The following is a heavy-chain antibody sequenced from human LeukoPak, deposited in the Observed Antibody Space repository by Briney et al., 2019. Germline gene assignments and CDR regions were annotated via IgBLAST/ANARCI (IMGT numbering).Heavy chain of an antibody. CDR2: INHSGST. V-gene: IGHV4-34*01. D-gene: IGHD4-23*01. Sequence: SETLSLTCAVYGGSFSGYYWSWIRQPPGKGLEWIGEINHSGSTNYNPSLMSRITISVDTSKIQFSLMLSPVTAADTAVYYCARGRYGGYFDCWGQGTLVTVSS. CDR3: ARGRYGGYFDC. CDR1: GGSFSGYY. J-gene: IGHJ4*02.